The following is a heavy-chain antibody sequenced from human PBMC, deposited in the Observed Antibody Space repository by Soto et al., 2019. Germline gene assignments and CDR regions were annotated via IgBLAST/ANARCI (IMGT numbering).Heavy chain of an antibody. D-gene: IGHD1-7*01. Sequence: SETLSLTCTVSGGSISSYDWSWIRQPPGKGLEWIGYIYYSGSTNYNPSLKSRVTISVDTSKNQFSLKLSSVTAADTAVYYCARRTGTTSSNYYYYYMDVWGKGTTVTVSS. CDR2: IYYSGST. CDR1: GGSISSYD. CDR3: ARRTGTTSSNYYYYYMDV. J-gene: IGHJ6*03. V-gene: IGHV4-59*08.